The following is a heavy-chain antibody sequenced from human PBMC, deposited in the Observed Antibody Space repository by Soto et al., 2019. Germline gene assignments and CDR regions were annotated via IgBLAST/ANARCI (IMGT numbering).Heavy chain of an antibody. D-gene: IGHD7-27*01. CDR1: GGSISSYY. CDR3: ARRWGTSFDF. V-gene: IGHV4-59*01. Sequence: ETLSLTCTVSGGSISSYYWSWIRQPPGKGLEWIGYIYYSGSTNYNPSLKSRVTISVDTSKNQFSLKVSSVTAADTAVYYCARRWGTSFDFWGQGTLVTVPS. CDR2: IYYSGST. J-gene: IGHJ4*02.